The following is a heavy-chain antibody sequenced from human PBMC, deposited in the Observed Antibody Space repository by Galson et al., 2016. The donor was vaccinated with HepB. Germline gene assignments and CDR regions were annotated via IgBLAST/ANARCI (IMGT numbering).Heavy chain of an antibody. Sequence: SLRLSCAASGFSFSLYTMHWVRQAPGEGLEWVAFISSDGSNKDYANSVKGRFTVSRDNSNNTVFLQMNSLRLDDTAVYYCAGGTGLVPDFWGPGTLLIVSS. CDR3: AGGTGLVPDF. CDR1: GFSFSLYT. CDR2: ISSDGSNK. J-gene: IGHJ4*02. D-gene: IGHD6-19*01. V-gene: IGHV3-30-3*01.